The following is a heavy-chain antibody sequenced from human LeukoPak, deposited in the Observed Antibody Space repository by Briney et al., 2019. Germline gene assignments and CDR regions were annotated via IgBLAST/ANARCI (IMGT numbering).Heavy chain of an antibody. Sequence: PSETLSLTCTVSGGSITSFYWSWIRQPPGKGLEWIGYVYYTGSTNYNPSLNSRVTISLDTSKNQFSLRLTFVTAADTAVYYCARGITIFGVAHTPFDYWGQGTLVTVSS. CDR3: ARGITIFGVAHTPFDY. CDR1: GGSITSFY. V-gene: IGHV4-59*01. J-gene: IGHJ4*02. D-gene: IGHD3-3*01. CDR2: VYYTGST.